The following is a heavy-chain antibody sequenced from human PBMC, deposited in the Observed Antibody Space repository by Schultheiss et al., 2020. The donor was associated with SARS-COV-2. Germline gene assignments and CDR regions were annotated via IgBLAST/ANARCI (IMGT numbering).Heavy chain of an antibody. Sequence: SETLSLTCTVSGGSISSGGYYWGWIRQPPGKGLEWIGSIYYSGSTYYNPSLKSRVTISVDTSKNQFSLKLSSVTAADTAVYYCARAQGGYLSYYYYMDVWGKGTTVTVSS. J-gene: IGHJ6*03. D-gene: IGHD3-22*01. CDR2: IYYSGST. CDR3: ARAQGGYLSYYYYMDV. V-gene: IGHV4-39*07. CDR1: GGSISSGGYY.